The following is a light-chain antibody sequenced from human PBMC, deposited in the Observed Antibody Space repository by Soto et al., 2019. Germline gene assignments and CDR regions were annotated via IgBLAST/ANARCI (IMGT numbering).Light chain of an antibody. V-gene: IGKV1-39*01. CDR3: QQTHSTPQT. CDR2: TAS. Sequence: DIQMTQSPSSLSASIGDKVTITCRASQSINNYLNWYQQRPGKAPKLLIYTASSLQGGVPLRFSGSGSGTEFTLTISSLQVEDFATYYCQQTHSTPQTFGQGTKVEI. CDR1: QSINNY. J-gene: IGKJ1*01.